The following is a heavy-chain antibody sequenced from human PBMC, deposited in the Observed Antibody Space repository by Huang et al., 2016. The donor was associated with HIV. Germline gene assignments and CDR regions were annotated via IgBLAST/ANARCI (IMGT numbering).Heavy chain of an antibody. CDR1: GGSFSGDY. CDR3: ARGQGGYYYYYMDV. V-gene: IGHV4-34*01. CDR2: INHREST. J-gene: IGHJ6*03. Sequence: QVQLQQWGAGLLRPSETLSLTCAVYGGSFSGDYGTWVRQPPGKGLEWIGEINHRESTNSNPSLKSRVTIAVDTSRNQFSLTLTSVTAADTAVYYCARGQGGYYYYYMDVWGKGTTVTVSS.